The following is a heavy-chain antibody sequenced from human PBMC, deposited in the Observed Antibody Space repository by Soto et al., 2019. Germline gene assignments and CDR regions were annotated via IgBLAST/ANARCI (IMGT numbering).Heavy chain of an antibody. D-gene: IGHD6-19*01. CDR1: GLIFSDYH. Sequence: EVQLVESGGGLVQPGGSLRLSCAASGLIFSDYHMDWVRQAPGKGLEWVGRIRRKANSYTTEYAASVKGRFTISRDDSKNSLYLQMNSLKTEDKAVYYFAMLGGWSGGSNDMDVWGQGTTVTVSS. J-gene: IGHJ6*02. V-gene: IGHV3-72*01. CDR3: AMLGGWSGGSNDMDV. CDR2: IRRKANSYTT.